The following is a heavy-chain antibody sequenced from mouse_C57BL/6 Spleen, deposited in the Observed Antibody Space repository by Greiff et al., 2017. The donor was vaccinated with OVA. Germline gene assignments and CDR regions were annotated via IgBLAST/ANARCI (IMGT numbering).Heavy chain of an antibody. CDR3: ARSDGSYYFDY. Sequence: EVHLVESGPELVKPGASVKISCKASGYSFTDYNMNWVKQSNGQSLEWIGEINPNYGTTSYNQKFKGKATLTVDQSSSTAYMQLNSLTSEDSAVXYCARSDGSYYFDYWGQGTTLTVSS. CDR1: GYSFTDYN. D-gene: IGHD2-3*01. J-gene: IGHJ2*01. V-gene: IGHV1-39*01. CDR2: INPNYGTT.